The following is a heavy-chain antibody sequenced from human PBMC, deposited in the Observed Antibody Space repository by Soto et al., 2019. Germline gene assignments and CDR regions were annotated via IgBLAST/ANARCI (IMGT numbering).Heavy chain of an antibody. V-gene: IGHV3-53*01. J-gene: IGHJ5*02. CDR3: GSIAVAEGFDP. CDR1: GFDASYNY. CDR2: IHPDGAT. Sequence: EVQLVEPGGGLIQPGGSLRLSCAASGFDASYNYMSWVRQAPGKGLEWVSIIHPDGATYYAGSVKGRFTNSRDNSKNTVYLQMNDLRGDDTAVYYCGSIAVAEGFDPWGQGTLVTVSS. D-gene: IGHD6-19*01.